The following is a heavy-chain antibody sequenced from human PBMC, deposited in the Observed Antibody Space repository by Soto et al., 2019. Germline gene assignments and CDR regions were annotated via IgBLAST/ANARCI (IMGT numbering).Heavy chain of an antibody. CDR1: GFTFSSYE. CDR3: ARDGSMVRGVIMAPFDY. D-gene: IGHD3-10*01. Sequence: PGGSLRLSCAASGFTFSSYEMNWVRQAPGKGLEWVSYISSSGSTIYYADSVKGRFTISRDNAKNSLYLQMNSLRAEDTAVYYCARDGSMVRGVIMAPFDYWGQGTLVTVSS. CDR2: ISSSGSTI. J-gene: IGHJ4*02. V-gene: IGHV3-48*03.